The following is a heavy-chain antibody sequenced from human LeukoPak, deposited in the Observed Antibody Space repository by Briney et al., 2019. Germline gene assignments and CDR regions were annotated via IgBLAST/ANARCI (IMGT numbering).Heavy chain of an antibody. D-gene: IGHD3-22*01. J-gene: IGHJ4*02. CDR2: INPSGGST. CDR3: ARDYESSGPPDY. V-gene: IGHV1-46*01. CDR1: GYTFTSSY. Sequence: ASVKVSCKASGYTFTSSYMHWVRQAPGQGLEWMGIINPSGGSTSYAQKFQGRVTMTRDMSTSTVYMELSSLRSEDTAVYYCARDYESSGPPDYWGQGTLVTVSS.